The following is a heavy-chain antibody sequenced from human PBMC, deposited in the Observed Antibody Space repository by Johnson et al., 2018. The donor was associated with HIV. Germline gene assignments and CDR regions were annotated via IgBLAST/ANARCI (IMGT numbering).Heavy chain of an antibody. CDR3: ARSDYDSSGYYAFDI. V-gene: IGHV3-13*01. J-gene: IGHJ3*02. CDR1: GFTFSSYD. CDR2: IGTAGDT. Sequence: MQLVESGGGLVQPGGSLRLSCAASGFTFSSYDMHWVRQATGKGLEWVSAIGTAGDTYYPGSVKGRFTISRENAKNSLYLQMNSLRAGDTAVYYCARSDYDSSGYYAFDILGQGTMVTVSS. D-gene: IGHD3-22*01.